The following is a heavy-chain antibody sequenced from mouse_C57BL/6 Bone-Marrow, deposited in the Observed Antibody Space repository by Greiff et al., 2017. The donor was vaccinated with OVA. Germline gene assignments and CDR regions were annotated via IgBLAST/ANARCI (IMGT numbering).Heavy chain of an antibody. J-gene: IGHJ4*01. D-gene: IGHD2-12*01. V-gene: IGHV1-12*01. CDR2: IYPGNGDT. CDR3: ARSHYYSPYAMDY. Sequence: LQQPGAELVRPGASVKMSCKASGYTFTSYYMHWVKQTPRQGLEWIGAIYPGNGDTSYNQKFKGKATLTVDKSSSTAYMQLSSLTSEDSAVYFCARSHYYSPYAMDYWGQGTSVTVSS. CDR1: GYTFTSYY.